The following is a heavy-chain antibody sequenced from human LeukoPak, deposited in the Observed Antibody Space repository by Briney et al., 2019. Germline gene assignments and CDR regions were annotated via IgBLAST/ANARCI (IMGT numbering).Heavy chain of an antibody. Sequence: SETLSLTCAVSGVSISSNSYYWGWIRQPPGKGLEWIGSMYYSGNTYYNPSLKSRVTISVDTSKNQFSLKLSSVTAADTAVYYCASGSHYGYNSGWLYYWGQGTLITVSS. CDR1: GVSISSNSYY. CDR3: ASGSHYGYNSGWLYY. D-gene: IGHD5-12*01. V-gene: IGHV4-39*01. CDR2: MYYSGNT. J-gene: IGHJ4*02.